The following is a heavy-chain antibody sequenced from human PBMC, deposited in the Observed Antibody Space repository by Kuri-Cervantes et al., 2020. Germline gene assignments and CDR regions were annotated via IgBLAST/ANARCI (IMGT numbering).Heavy chain of an antibody. V-gene: IGHV4-38-2*02. Sequence: SETLSLTCTVSGYSISSGYYWGWIRQPPGKGLEWIGSIYHSGSTYYNPSLKSRVTISVDRSKNQFSLKLSSVTAADTAVYYCARGRYDSSGYYLGYWGQGTLVTVSS. CDR2: IYHSGST. CDR1: GYSISSGYY. D-gene: IGHD3-22*01. CDR3: ARGRYDSSGYYLGY. J-gene: IGHJ4*02.